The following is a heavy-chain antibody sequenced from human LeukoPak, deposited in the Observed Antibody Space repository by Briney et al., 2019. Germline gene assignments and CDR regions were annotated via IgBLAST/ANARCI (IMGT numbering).Heavy chain of an antibody. CDR2: IWFDGNNK. CDR3: AKAARLGPSHFDY. D-gene: IGHD6-25*01. V-gene: IGHV3-33*06. J-gene: IGHJ4*02. CDR1: GFTFTTYG. Sequence: GGSLRLSCAASGFTFTTYGMHWVRQAPGKGLEWVAVIWFDGNNKFYADSVKGRFTISRDNSKNTLYLHMNSLRGEDTAVYYCAKAARLGPSHFDYWGRGTLVTVSS.